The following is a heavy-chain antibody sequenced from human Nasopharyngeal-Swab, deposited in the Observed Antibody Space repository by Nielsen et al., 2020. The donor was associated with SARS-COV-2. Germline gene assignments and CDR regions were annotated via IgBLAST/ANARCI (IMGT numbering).Heavy chain of an antibody. CDR2: VHYTVNT. CDR3: ARAPDTAVGDFFDI. CDR1: GGSVSIGSHY. J-gene: IGHJ3*02. D-gene: IGHD5-18*01. Sequence: SETLSLTCTVSGGSVSIGSHYWSWNRQSPGKGLEGMGYVHYTVNTKYNPSLKSRVTISLDTSKNQFPLRLSSVTAADTAVYYCARAPDTAVGDFFDIWGPGTMVTVSS. V-gene: IGHV4-61*01.